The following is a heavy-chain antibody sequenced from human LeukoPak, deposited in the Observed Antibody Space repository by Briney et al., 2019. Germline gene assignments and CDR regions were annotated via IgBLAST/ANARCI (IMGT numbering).Heavy chain of an antibody. CDR1: GGTFSSYA. D-gene: IGHD1-1*01. V-gene: IGHV1-69*13. Sequence: SVKVSCKASGGTFSSYAISWERQAPGQGLEWMGGIIPIFGTANYAQKFQGRVTITADESTATAYMELSSLRSEDTAVYYCARSNWYDALDAFDIWGQGTMVTVSS. CDR3: ARSNWYDALDAFDI. J-gene: IGHJ3*02. CDR2: IIPIFGTA.